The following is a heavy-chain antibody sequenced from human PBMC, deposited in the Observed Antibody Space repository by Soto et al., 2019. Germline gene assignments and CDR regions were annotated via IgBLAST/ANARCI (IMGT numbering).Heavy chain of an antibody. CDR3: AKDARYFDWFQRVYFDY. D-gene: IGHD3-9*01. CDR2: ISSSSSYI. J-gene: IGHJ4*02. V-gene: IGHV3-21*01. Sequence: PGGSLRLSCAASGFTFSSYSMNWVRQAPGKGLEWVSSISSSSSYIYYADSVKGRFTISRDNSKNTLYLQMNSLRAEDTAVYYCAKDARYFDWFQRVYFDYWGQGTLVTVSS. CDR1: GFTFSSYS.